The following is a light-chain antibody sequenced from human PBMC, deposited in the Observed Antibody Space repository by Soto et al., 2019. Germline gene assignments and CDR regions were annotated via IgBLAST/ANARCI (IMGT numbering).Light chain of an antibody. Sequence: DIQMTQSPSTLSASVGDRVTITCRASQSFSDWLAWYQQKPGKAPKLLIYGASNLESGVPSRFSGSGSGTEFTLTINGLQPDDFATYYCQQYNNSAWTFGQGTKVVIK. CDR3: QQYNNSAWT. V-gene: IGKV1-5*01. CDR2: GAS. J-gene: IGKJ1*01. CDR1: QSFSDW.